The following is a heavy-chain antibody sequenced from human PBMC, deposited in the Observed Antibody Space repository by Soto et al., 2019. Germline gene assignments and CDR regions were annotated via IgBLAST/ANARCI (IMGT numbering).Heavy chain of an antibody. J-gene: IGHJ4*02. CDR1: GYTFTSNA. V-gene: IGHV1-3*01. Sequence: ASVKVSCKASGYTFTSNAIHWMRQAPGQRLEWMGWINGGDANTQYSQNFQGRVTLSRDTSATTAYMELSSLRSEDTALYYCATGFNGSADYWGQGTLVTVSS. CDR3: ATGFNGSADY. CDR2: INGGDANT. D-gene: IGHD3-10*01.